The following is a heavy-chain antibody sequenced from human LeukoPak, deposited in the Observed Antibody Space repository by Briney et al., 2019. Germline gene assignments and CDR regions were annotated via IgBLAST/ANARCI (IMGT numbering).Heavy chain of an antibody. CDR2: FDPEDGET. Sequence: GASVKVSCKVSGYTLTGLSMHWVRQAPGKGVEWMGGFDPEDGETIYAQKFQGRVTMTEDTSTNTAYMELSRLRSDDTAVYYCARDHRRITMVRGVTLPDYWGQGTLVTVSS. J-gene: IGHJ4*02. V-gene: IGHV1-24*01. CDR3: ARDHRRITMVRGVTLPDY. D-gene: IGHD3-10*01. CDR1: GYTLTGLS.